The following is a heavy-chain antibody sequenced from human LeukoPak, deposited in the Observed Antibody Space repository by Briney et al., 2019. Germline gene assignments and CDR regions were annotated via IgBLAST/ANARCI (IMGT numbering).Heavy chain of an antibody. CDR2: ISGRSSHI. J-gene: IGHJ1*01. V-gene: IGHV3-21*01. CDR3: GRAFPPLRTSSAGDL. Sequence: PGGSLRLSCAASVFTFSSYSMNWVRQAPGKGLEWVSAISGRSSHIYYGESVKGRFTISRDNAKNSLYLQMDSLGVEDTAVYYCGRAFPPLRTSSAGDLWGQGTLVIVSS. CDR1: VFTFSSYS. D-gene: IGHD3-16*01.